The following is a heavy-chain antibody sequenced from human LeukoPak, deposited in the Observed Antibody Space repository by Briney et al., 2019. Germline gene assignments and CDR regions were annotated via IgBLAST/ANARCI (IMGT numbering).Heavy chain of an antibody. CDR1: GFTFSDYH. V-gene: IGHV3-11*01. CDR2: ISDSGRTI. J-gene: IGHJ6*02. Sequence: PGGSLRLSCAASGFTFSDYHMSWIRQAPGKGLEWVSHISDSGRTIYYADSVKGRFTISRDNAKNSLYLQMNSLRAEDTAVYYCASQYYYAMDVWGQGTTVTVSS. CDR3: ASQYYYAMDV.